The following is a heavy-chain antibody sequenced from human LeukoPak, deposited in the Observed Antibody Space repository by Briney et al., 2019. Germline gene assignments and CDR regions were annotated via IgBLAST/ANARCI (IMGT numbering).Heavy chain of an antibody. CDR2: ISFDGSNK. CDR1: GFTFSDYY. J-gene: IGHJ5*02. CDR3: AREELGSSLGFDP. V-gene: IGHV3-30-3*01. D-gene: IGHD3-16*01. Sequence: PGGSLRLSCAASGFTFSDYYMSWIRQPPGKGLEWVAVISFDGSNKYYADSVKGRFTISRDNSKNTLYLQMNSLRAEDTAVYYCAREELGSSLGFDPWGQGTLVTVSS.